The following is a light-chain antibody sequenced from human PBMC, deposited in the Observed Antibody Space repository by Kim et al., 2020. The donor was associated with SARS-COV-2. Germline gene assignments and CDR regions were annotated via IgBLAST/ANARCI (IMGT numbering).Light chain of an antibody. Sequence: SYELTQPPSVSVSPGQTASITCSGDKLGDKYACWYQQKPSQSPVLVIYQDSKRPSGIPERFSGSNSGNTATLTISGTQPMDEADFYCQAWDSNTGVFGGGTKLTVL. J-gene: IGLJ3*02. CDR3: QAWDSNTGV. CDR2: QDS. CDR1: KLGDKY. V-gene: IGLV3-1*01.